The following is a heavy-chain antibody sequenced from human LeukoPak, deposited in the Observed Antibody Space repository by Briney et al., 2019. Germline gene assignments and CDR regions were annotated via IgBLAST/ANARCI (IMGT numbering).Heavy chain of an antibody. V-gene: IGHV1-24*01. D-gene: IGHD2-2*01. J-gene: IGHJ4*02. CDR3: ALDVVVPAAMSEVAGTMFDY. CDR2: FDPEDGET. Sequence: GASVKVSSKASGYTFTSYGISWVRQAPGKGLEWMGGFDPEDGETIYAQKFQGRGTITEDTSTDTAYMELRSLRSEDPAVYYCALDVVVPAAMSEVAGTMFDYWGQGTLVTVSS. CDR1: GYTFTSYG.